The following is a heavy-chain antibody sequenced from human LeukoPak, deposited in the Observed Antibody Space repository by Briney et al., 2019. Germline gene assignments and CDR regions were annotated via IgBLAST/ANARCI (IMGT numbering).Heavy chain of an antibody. CDR2: IKQDGSEK. CDR3: ARDRRGYSYGRRGFDY. Sequence: PGRSLRLSCTASGFTFGDYAMSWVRQAPGKGLEWVANIKQDGSEKYYVDSVKGRFTISRDNAKNSLYLQMNSLRAEDTAVYYCARDRRGYSYGRRGFDYWGQGTLVTVSS. D-gene: IGHD5-18*01. J-gene: IGHJ4*02. CDR1: GFTFGDYA. V-gene: IGHV3-7*01.